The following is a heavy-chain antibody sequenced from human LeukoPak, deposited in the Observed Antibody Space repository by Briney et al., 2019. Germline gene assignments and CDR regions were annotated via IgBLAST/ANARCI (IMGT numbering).Heavy chain of an antibody. J-gene: IGHJ6*02. V-gene: IGHV3-53*01. CDR3: ASDYTNYDILTGYYPDV. D-gene: IGHD3-9*01. Sequence: GGSLSLSCAASGFNVTNNYMSWVRQAPGKGLEWVSVIYRGGSTYYADSVKGRFTISRDNSKNTLFLQMNSLRAEDTAVYYCASDYTNYDILTGYYPDVWGQGTTVTVSS. CDR1: GFNVTNNY. CDR2: IYRGGST.